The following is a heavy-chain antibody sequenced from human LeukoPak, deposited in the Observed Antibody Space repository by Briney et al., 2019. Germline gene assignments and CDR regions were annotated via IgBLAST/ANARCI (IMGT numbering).Heavy chain of an antibody. CDR3: AKAAGYSSAWYVNGLDY. J-gene: IGHJ4*02. CDR2: ISGYGGST. CDR1: GFTFSSYA. Sequence: PGGSLRLSCAASGFTFSSYAMSWVRQAPGKGLEWVSVISGYGGSTYYADSVKGRFTISRDNSKNTLYLQMNSLRAEDTAVYYCAKAAGYSSAWYVNGLDYWGQGTLVTVSS. D-gene: IGHD6-19*01. V-gene: IGHV3-23*01.